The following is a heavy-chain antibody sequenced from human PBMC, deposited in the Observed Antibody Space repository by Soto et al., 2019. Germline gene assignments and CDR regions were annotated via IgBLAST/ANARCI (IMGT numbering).Heavy chain of an antibody. CDR3: ARRGLPGAFNWFDP. Sequence: ASVKVSCKASGYTFTSYAMYWVRQAPGQRLEWMGWINAGNGNTKYSQKFQGRVTITRDTSASTAYMELSSLRSEDTAVYYCARRGLPGAFNWFDPWGQGTLVTVSS. CDR2: INAGNGNT. CDR1: GYTFTSYA. V-gene: IGHV1-3*01. J-gene: IGHJ5*02.